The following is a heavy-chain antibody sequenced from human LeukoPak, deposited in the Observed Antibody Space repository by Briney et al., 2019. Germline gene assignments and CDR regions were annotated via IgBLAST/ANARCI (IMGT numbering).Heavy chain of an antibody. Sequence: GGSLRLSCSASGFSFSSYVMHWVRRAPGKGPEYVSVINSNGGSTYYADSAKGRFTISRDNSKNTLYLQMSSLRAEDTAVYYCVTRSSALVYWGQGALVTVSS. J-gene: IGHJ4*02. CDR2: INSNGGST. CDR3: VTRSSALVY. V-gene: IGHV3-64D*09. CDR1: GFSFSSYV. D-gene: IGHD3-22*01.